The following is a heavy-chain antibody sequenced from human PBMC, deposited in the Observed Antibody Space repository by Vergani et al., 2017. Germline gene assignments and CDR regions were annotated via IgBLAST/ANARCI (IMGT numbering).Heavy chain of an antibody. CDR1: GGSMSDFY. D-gene: IGHD2-21*01. Sequence: QVHLQESGPGVVKPSDTLSLTCTVSGGSMSDFYWTWIRQPAGRGLEWIGRIYPNGNGNYNESLRSRLTMSIDTSRSQFSLSLSSVTAADTAVYYCARGNCGVNCPKYNWLAPWGRGILFTVSS. J-gene: IGHJ5*02. CDR2: IYPNGNG. V-gene: IGHV4-4*07. CDR3: ARGNCGVNCPKYNWLAP.